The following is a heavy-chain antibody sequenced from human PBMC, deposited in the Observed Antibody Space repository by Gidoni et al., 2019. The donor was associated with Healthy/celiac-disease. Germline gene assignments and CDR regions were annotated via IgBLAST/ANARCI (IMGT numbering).Heavy chain of an antibody. V-gene: IGHV3-33*01. CDR1: GFTFSSYG. Sequence: QVQLVESGGGVVQPGRSLRLSCAASGFTFSSYGMHWVRQAPGKGLEWVAVIWYDGSNKYYADSVKGRFTISRDNSKNTLYLQMNSLRAEDTAVYYCAREGQDGYFDYWGQGTLVTVSS. CDR2: IWYDGSNK. CDR3: AREGQDGYFDY. J-gene: IGHJ4*02.